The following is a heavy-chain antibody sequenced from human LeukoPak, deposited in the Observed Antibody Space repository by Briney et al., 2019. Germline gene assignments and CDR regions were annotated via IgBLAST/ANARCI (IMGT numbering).Heavy chain of an antibody. CDR1: GYTFTSYG. CDR3: ARGGGIVGAPSYFDY. Sequence: ASVKVSCKASGYTFTSYGISWVRQAPGQGLEWMGGISAYNGNTNYVQNLQGRVTMTTDTSTSTAYMELRSLRSDDTAVYYCARGGGIVGAPSYFDYWGQGTLVTVSS. CDR2: ISAYNGNT. V-gene: IGHV1-18*01. D-gene: IGHD1-26*01. J-gene: IGHJ4*02.